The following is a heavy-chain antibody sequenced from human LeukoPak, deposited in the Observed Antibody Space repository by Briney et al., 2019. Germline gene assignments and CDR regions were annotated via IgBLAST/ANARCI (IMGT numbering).Heavy chain of an antibody. CDR1: GYSISSGYY. CDR2: IYHSGST. V-gene: IGHV4-38-2*01. Sequence: SETLFLTCAVSGYSISSGYYWGWIRQPPGKGLGWIGSIYHSGSTYYNPSLMSRVTISVDTSKNQFSLKLSSVTAADTAVYYCARRGIGYYYDSSGYTDTYYFDYWGQGTLVTVSS. CDR3: ARRGIGYYYDSSGYTDTYYFDY. J-gene: IGHJ4*02. D-gene: IGHD3-22*01.